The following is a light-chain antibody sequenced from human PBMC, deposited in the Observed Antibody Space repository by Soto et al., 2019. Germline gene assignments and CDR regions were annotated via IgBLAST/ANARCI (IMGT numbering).Light chain of an antibody. J-gene: IGKJ1*01. CDR3: QQRSNWPPTWT. CDR2: DAS. Sequence: EIVLTQSPATLSLSPGERATLSFRASQSVSSYLAWYQQKPGQAPGLLIYDASNRATGIPARFSGSGSGTDFTLTISSLEPEDFAVYYCQQRSNWPPTWTFGQGTKVDIK. V-gene: IGKV3-11*01. CDR1: QSVSSY.